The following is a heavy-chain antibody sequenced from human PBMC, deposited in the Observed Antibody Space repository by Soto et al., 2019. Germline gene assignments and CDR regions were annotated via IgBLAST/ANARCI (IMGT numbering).Heavy chain of an antibody. D-gene: IGHD5-12*01. CDR3: ATETTYSGYDPQPT. CDR2: IKSKAEGGVT. CDR1: GFPFSHAW. Sequence: EVQLVESGGGLVKPGGSLRLSCATSGFPFSHAWMNWVRQVPGRGLEWVGLIKSKAEGGVTDYAAPAKGRFTISRDDSKSTVFLQMDSLKTEDTAVYYCATETTYSGYDPQPTWGQGALVTVAS. J-gene: IGHJ4*02. V-gene: IGHV3-15*07.